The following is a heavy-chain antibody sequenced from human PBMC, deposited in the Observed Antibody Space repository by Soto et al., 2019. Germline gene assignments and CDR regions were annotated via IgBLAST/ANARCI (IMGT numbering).Heavy chain of an antibody. Sequence: DVQLAESGGGLVQPGGSLRLSCAASGFTFSSYEMNWVRQAPGKGLEWVSYISSSGGTIYYAEFMRGRFTISRDNAKNSLYLQMNRLTSEDTAVYYCARSQTTRGFDIWGQGTMVNVSS. J-gene: IGHJ3*02. V-gene: IGHV3-48*03. D-gene: IGHD1-1*01. CDR3: ARSQTTRGFDI. CDR1: GFTFSSYE. CDR2: ISSSGGTI.